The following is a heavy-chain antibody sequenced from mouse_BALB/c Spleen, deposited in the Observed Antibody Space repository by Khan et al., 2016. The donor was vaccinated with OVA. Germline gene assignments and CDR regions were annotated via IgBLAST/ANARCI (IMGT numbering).Heavy chain of an antibody. CDR1: GFNIKDYY. CDR3: PRSSLLYFDY. Sequence: VQLQQSGTDLVRPGALVRLSCTASGFNIKDYYIHWVKQRPDQGLEWIGWIDPENGTAIYDPKFQGKASITADTSSHTAYLQLNNLTSEDTAVYYCPRSSLLYFDYWGQGTTLTVSS. V-gene: IGHV14-1*02. J-gene: IGHJ2*01. CDR2: IDPENGTA. D-gene: IGHD6-1*01.